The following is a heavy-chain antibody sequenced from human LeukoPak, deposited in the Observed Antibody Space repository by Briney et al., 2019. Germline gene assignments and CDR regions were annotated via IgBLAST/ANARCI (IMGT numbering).Heavy chain of an antibody. D-gene: IGHD2-15*01. Sequence: PGGSLRLSCAASGFTFSTYVIHWVRQAPGKGLEYVSSISSNGGSTYYANSVKGRFTISRDNSKNTLYLQMGNLRAEVMAVYYCAREGYCSGGSCYYYDYWGQGTLVTVSS. CDR3: AREGYCSGGSCYYYDY. CDR2: ISSNGGST. CDR1: GFTFSTYV. J-gene: IGHJ4*02. V-gene: IGHV3-64*01.